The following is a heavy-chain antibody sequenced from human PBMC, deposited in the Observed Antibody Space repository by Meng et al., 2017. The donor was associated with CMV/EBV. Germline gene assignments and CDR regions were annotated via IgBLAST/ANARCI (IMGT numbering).Heavy chain of an antibody. D-gene: IGHD3-3*01. Sequence: AASGFTVSSNYMSWVRQAPGKGLEWVSVIYSGGSTYYADSVKGRFTISRDNSKNTLYLQMNSLRAEDTAVYYCARVDYDFWSGYFDYWGQGTLVTVSS. V-gene: IGHV3-53*01. CDR1: GFTVSSNY. CDR3: ARVDYDFWSGYFDY. J-gene: IGHJ4*02. CDR2: IYSGGST.